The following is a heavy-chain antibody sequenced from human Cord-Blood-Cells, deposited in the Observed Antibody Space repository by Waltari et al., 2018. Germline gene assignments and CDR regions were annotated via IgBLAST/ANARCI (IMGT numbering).Heavy chain of an antibody. CDR2: ITPIFGAA. CDR3: AGGRTTGTTRAFDI. V-gene: IGHV1-69*12. J-gene: IGHJ3*02. Sequence: QVQLVQSGAEVKKPGSSVKVSCKASGGTFSSYAISWVRQAPGQGLEWMGGITPIFGAANYDQKVQGRVSITADESTSTAYMELSSLRSEDTAVYYCAGGRTTGTTRAFDIWGQGTMVTVSS. CDR1: GGTFSSYA. D-gene: IGHD1-1*01.